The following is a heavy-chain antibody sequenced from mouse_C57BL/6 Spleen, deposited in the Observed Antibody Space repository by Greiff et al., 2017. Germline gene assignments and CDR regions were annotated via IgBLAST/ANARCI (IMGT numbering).Heavy chain of an antibody. J-gene: IGHJ3*01. CDR1: GFTFSSYA. CDR2: ISSGGDYI. Sequence: EVQGVESGEGLVKPGGSLKLSCAASGFTFSSYAMSWVRQTPEKRLEWVAYISSGGDYIYYADTVKGRFTISRDNARNTLYLQMSWLKSEDTAMYYGTRGYSNYPFAYWGQGTLVTVSA. V-gene: IGHV5-9-1*02. D-gene: IGHD2-5*01. CDR3: TRGYSNYPFAY.